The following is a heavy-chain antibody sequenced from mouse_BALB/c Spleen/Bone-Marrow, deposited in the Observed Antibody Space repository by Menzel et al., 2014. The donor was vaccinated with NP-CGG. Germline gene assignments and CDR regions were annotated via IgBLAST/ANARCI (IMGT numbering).Heavy chain of an antibody. CDR1: GFTFXDYY. J-gene: IGHJ1*01. Sequence: EVKLVESGGGLVQPGGSLRLSCATSGFTFXDYYMSWVRQPPGKALEWLGFIRNKAKGYTTDYSASVKGRFTISRDNSQSISYLQMNTLRAEDSATYYCARDENVGIYWYFDVWGAGTTVTVSS. CDR3: ARDENVGIYWYFDV. V-gene: IGHV7-3*02. CDR2: IRNKAKGYTT.